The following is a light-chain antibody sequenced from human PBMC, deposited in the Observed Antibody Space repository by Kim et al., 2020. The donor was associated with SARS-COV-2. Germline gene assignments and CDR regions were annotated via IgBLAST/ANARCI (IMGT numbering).Light chain of an antibody. CDR3: QQYKIWPLT. Sequence: GSPGERATHTCRASQSVSTNLAWYPQKLGQAPRLLIYAASTRATGLPASFSGSGSGTEFTLTISSLQSEDFAVYYCQQYKIWPLTFGGGTKVDIK. J-gene: IGKJ4*01. CDR2: AAS. CDR1: QSVSTN. V-gene: IGKV3-15*01.